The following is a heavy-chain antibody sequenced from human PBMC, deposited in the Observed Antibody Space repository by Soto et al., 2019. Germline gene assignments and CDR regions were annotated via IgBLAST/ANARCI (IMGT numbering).Heavy chain of an antibody. D-gene: IGHD3-22*01. CDR2: ISSSSSTI. V-gene: IGHV3-48*01. Sequence: GGSLRLSCAASGFTFSSYSMNWVRQAPGKGLEWVSYISSSSSTIYYADTVKGRFTISRDNAKNSLYLQMNSLRAEDTAVYYCAREDYYYDSSPKYGMDVWGQGTTVTVSS. CDR1: GFTFSSYS. CDR3: AREDYYYDSSPKYGMDV. J-gene: IGHJ6*02.